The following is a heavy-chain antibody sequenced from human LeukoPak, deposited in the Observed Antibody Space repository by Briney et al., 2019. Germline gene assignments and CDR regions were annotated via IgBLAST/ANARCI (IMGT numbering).Heavy chain of an antibody. CDR2: LSCGGSST. CDR3: AKDRRYDILTGYRSPSSDY. J-gene: IGHJ4*02. V-gene: IGHV3-23*01. D-gene: IGHD3-9*01. Sequence: PGGSLRLSCAASGFTFSNYALSWVRRAPGKGLEWVSGLSCGGSSTYYADSVKGRFTIPRDNSKNRLYLQMNCLVAEDTAVYYCAKDRRYDILTGYRSPSSDYWGQGNLVTVSS. CDR1: GFTFSNYA.